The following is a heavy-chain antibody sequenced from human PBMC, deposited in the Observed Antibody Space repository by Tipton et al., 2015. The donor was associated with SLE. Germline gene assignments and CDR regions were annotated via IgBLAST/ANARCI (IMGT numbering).Heavy chain of an antibody. Sequence: GLVKPSETLSLTCTVSGGSISSHYWSWIRQPPGKGLEWIGYIYYSGSTNYNPSLKSRVTISVDTSKNQFSLKLSSVTAADTAVYYCARASSSWYRFDAFDIWGQGTMVTVSS. V-gene: IGHV4-59*11. D-gene: IGHD6-13*01. CDR3: ARASSSWYRFDAFDI. J-gene: IGHJ3*02. CDR2: IYYSGST. CDR1: GGSISSHY.